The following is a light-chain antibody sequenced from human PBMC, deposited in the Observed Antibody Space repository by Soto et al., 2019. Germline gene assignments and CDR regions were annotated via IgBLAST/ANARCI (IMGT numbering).Light chain of an antibody. CDR3: QHYGVSVTRT. V-gene: IGKV3-20*01. CDR1: QSVTSNY. Sequence: EIVLTQSPGTLSLSPGERATLSCRASQSVTSNYLAWYQQKPGQAPRLLIYGADTRATGIPDRFSGSGSGTDFTLTISRLEPEDFAVYFCQHYGVSVTRTFGQGTKVEIK. CDR2: GAD. J-gene: IGKJ1*01.